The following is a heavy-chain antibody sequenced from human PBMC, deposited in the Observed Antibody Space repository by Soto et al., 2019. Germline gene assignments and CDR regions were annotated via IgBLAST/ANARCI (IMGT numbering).Heavy chain of an antibody. Sequence: PGESLKISCKGSGYSFTSYWISWVRQMPGKGLEWMGRIDPSDSYTNYSPSFQGHVTISADKSISTAYLQWSSLKASDTAMYYCARHPDCGGDCYLFDYWGQGTLVTAPQ. CDR3: ARHPDCGGDCYLFDY. D-gene: IGHD2-21*02. CDR1: GYSFTSYW. V-gene: IGHV5-10-1*01. CDR2: IDPSDSYT. J-gene: IGHJ4*02.